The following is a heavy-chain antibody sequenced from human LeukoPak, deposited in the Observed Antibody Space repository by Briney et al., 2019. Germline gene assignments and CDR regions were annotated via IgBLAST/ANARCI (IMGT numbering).Heavy chain of an antibody. J-gene: IGHJ4*02. Sequence: PGGSLRLSCAASGFTFSSYDMHWVRQATGKGLEWVSAIGTAGDTYYPGSVKGRFTISRENAKNSLYLQMNSLRAGDTAVYYCARGKARVDFDYWGQGTLVTVSS. V-gene: IGHV3-13*01. D-gene: IGHD3-10*01. CDR2: IGTAGDT. CDR3: ARGKARVDFDY. CDR1: GFTFSSYD.